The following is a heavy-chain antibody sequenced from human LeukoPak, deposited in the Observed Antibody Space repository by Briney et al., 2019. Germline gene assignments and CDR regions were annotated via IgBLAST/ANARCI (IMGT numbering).Heavy chain of an antibody. D-gene: IGHD4-23*01. V-gene: IGHV3-30*12. CDR2: MYFDGPTQ. CDR1: AFILSTYG. CDR3: ATLFSLGGNSGASLCTLDV. Sequence: PGRSLRLSCAASAFILSTYGIHWVRQAPGKGLEWVAVMYFDGPTQYYAGSVKGRFTVFRDNSKNTVSLQMNTLGGEDSAVYYCATLFSLGGNSGASLCTLDVWGQGSTVTVSS. J-gene: IGHJ6*02.